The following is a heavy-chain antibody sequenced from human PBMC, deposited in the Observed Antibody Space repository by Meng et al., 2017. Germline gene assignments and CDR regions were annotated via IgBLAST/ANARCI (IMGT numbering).Heavy chain of an antibody. V-gene: IGHV4-39*07. CDR1: GGSISSSSYY. J-gene: IGHJ5*02. Sequence: PQQQEWRPGRGKPSDTLSLPCTVSGGSISSSSYYWGWIRQPPGKGLEWIGSIYYSGSTYYNPSLKSRVTISVDTSKNQFSLKLSSVTAADTAVYYCARGRVVNWFDPWGQGTLVTVSS. CDR3: ARGRVVNWFDP. CDR2: IYYSGST. D-gene: IGHD2-15*01.